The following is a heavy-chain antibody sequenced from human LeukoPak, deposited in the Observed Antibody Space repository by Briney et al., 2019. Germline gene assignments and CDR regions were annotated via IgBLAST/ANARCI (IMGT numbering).Heavy chain of an antibody. CDR2: VSGSGGYT. CDR1: GFTFSSYA. Sequence: GGSLRLSCAASGFTFSSYAMSWVRQAPGKGLEWVSSVSGSGGYTYYAGSVKGRFTISRDNSKNTLYLQMNSLRAEDTAVYYCAKELEYSSSSLDYWGQGTLVTVSS. CDR3: AKELEYSSSSLDY. J-gene: IGHJ4*02. V-gene: IGHV3-23*01. D-gene: IGHD6-6*01.